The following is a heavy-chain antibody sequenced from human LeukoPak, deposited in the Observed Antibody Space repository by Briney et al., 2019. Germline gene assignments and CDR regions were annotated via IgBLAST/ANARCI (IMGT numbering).Heavy chain of an antibody. CDR3: ASNYYDSSDLSR. CDR2: IIPIFGTA. D-gene: IGHD3-22*01. Sequence: GASVKVSCKASGGTFSSYAISWVRQAPGQGLEWMGRIIPIFGTANYAQKFQGRVTITTDESTSTAYMELSSLRSEDTAVYYCASNYYDSSDLSRWGQGTLVTVSS. V-gene: IGHV1-69*05. CDR1: GGTFSSYA. J-gene: IGHJ4*02.